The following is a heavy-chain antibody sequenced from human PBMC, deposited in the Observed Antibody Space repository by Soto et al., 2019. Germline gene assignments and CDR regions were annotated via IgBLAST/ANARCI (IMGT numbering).Heavy chain of an antibody. CDR2: IYPSGRA. D-gene: IGHD5-18*01. CDR1: GDSITNHY. CDR3: ARDYDVNTAVDYWYFDL. J-gene: IGHJ2*01. V-gene: IGHV4-4*07. Sequence: QVQLQESGPRLVTPSETLTLTCSLSGDSITNHYWGWIRQPPGKGLEFIGRIYPSGRAHYNPSLQSRVTMSVDTSKNQFSLKVNSVTAADTAIYYCARDYDVNTAVDYWYFDLWGRGTLVTVSS.